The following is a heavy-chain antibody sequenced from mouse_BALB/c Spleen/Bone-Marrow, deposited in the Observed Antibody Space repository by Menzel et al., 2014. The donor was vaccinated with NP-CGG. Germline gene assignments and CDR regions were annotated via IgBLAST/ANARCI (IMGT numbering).Heavy chain of an antibody. CDR2: ISYSGST. D-gene: IGHD2-2*01. CDR1: GDSITSGY. Sequence: EVQRVESGPSLAKPSQTLSLTCSVTGDSITSGYWNWIRKFPGNKLEYMGYISYSGSTYYNPSLKSRISITRDTSKNQYYLQLKSVTAEDTATYYCARFGYDYALDYWGQGTSVTVSS. CDR3: ARFGYDYALDY. V-gene: IGHV3-8*02. J-gene: IGHJ4*01.